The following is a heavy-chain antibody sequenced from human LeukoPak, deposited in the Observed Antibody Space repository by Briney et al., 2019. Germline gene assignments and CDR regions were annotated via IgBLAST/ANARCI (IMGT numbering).Heavy chain of an antibody. CDR1: GGSISSYY. CDR2: IYTSGST. J-gene: IGHJ4*02. D-gene: IGHD2-8*01. CDR3: ARGQDIVLMVYAITFDY. Sequence: SETLSLTCTVSGGSISSYYWSWIRQPAGKGLEWIGRIYTSGSTNYNPSLKSRVTMSVDTSKNQFSLKLSSVTAADTAVYYCARGQDIVLMVYAITFDYWGQGTLVTVSP. V-gene: IGHV4-4*07.